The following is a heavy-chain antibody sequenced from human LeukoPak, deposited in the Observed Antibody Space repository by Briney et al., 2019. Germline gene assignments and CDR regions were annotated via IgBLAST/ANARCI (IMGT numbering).Heavy chain of an antibody. Sequence: PSETLSLTCTVSGGSLSSYYFSWIRQSPGKGLEWIAYINYSGSASYNPSLKSRVTMSVDTSKQFSLSLSTVTAADTAVYHCARHNVDDYVFDIWGQGTKVTVSS. J-gene: IGHJ3*02. CDR2: INYSGSA. V-gene: IGHV4-59*08. CDR3: ARHNVDDYVFDI. CDR1: GGSLSSYY. D-gene: IGHD4/OR15-4a*01.